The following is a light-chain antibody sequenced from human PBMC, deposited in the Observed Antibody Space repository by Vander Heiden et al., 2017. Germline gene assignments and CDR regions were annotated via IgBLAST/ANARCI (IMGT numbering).Light chain of an antibody. J-gene: IGKJ1*01. V-gene: IGKV4-1*01. CDR2: WAS. CDR3: QQYYSRFRR. CDR1: NSVLSSSNNKNY. Sequence: DIVMIQSPDSLAVSLRERATINCTSSNSVLSSSNNKNYLAWYQQKPGQPPKLLIYWASTRESGVPGRFSGSGSGTDFTLTISSLQAEDVAVYYCQQYYSRFRRFGQGTKVEFK.